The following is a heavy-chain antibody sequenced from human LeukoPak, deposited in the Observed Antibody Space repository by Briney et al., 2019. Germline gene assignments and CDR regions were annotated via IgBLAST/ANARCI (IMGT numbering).Heavy chain of an antibody. CDR2: INHSGST. CDR1: GFTLSSYE. D-gene: IGHD3-16*01. CDR3: ARGKGGWFDP. V-gene: IGHV4-34*01. Sequence: GSLRLSCAASGFTLSSYEMNWVRQAPGKGLEWIGEINHSGSTNYNPSLKSRVTISVDTSKNQFSLKLSSVTAADTAVYYCARGKGGWFDPWGQGTLVTVSS. J-gene: IGHJ5*02.